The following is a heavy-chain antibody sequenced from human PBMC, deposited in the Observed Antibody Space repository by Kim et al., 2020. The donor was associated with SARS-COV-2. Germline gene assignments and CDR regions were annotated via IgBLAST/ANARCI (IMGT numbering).Heavy chain of an antibody. D-gene: IGHD3-9*01. CDR3: AILGYYNIKLGY. Sequence: KYSQKFQGRVTITRDTSASTAYMELSSLRSEDTAVYYCAILGYYNIKLGYWGQGTLVTVSS. J-gene: IGHJ4*02. V-gene: IGHV1-3*01.